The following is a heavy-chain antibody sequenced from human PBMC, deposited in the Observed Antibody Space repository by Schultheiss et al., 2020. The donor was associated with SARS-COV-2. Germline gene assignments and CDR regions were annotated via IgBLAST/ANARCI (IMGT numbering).Heavy chain of an antibody. CDR1: GGSISSGDYY. CDR2: SYYYGST. CDR3: ARGYRPNV. J-gene: IGHJ6*04. V-gene: IGHV4-30-4*08. D-gene: IGHD1-1*01. Sequence: SETLSLTCTVSGGSISSGDYYWSWIRQPPGKGLEWIGYSYYYGSTYFNPSLKSRVTISVDMSKNQFSLKLNSMTAADTAVYYCARGYRPNVWGKGTTVTVSS.